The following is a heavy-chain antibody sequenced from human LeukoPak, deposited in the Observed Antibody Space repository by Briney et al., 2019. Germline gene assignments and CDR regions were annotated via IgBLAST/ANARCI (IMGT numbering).Heavy chain of an antibody. CDR2: IRYDGSNK. D-gene: IGHD1-26*01. V-gene: IGHV3-30*02. CDR3: AKLLGWELRGGGSDY. CDR1: GFTFSSYG. Sequence: QPGGSLRLSCAASGFTFSSYGMHWVRQAPGKGLEWVAFIRYDGSNKYYADSVKGRFTISRDNSKNTLYLQMNSLRAEDTAVYYCAKLLGWELRGGGSDYWGQGTLVTVSS. J-gene: IGHJ4*02.